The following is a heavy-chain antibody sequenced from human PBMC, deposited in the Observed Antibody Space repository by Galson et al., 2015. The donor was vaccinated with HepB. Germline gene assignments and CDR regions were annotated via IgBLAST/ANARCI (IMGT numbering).Heavy chain of an antibody. V-gene: IGHV3-48*02. CDR2: ISSNGNTI. D-gene: IGHD3-10*01. CDR3: ARVHFGLGSISGDWYFDL. CDR1: GFTFSRYT. Sequence: SLRLSCAASGFTFSRYTMNWVRQAPGKGLESVSYISSNGNTIHDADTLQGRFIISRDNAQNSLYLQMNSLRDDDTAVYYCARVHFGLGSISGDWYFDLWGRGTLVTVSS. J-gene: IGHJ2*01.